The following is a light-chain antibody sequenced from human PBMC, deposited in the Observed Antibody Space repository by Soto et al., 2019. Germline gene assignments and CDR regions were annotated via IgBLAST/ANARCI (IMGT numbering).Light chain of an antibody. CDR3: CSYAAGSAPYV. V-gene: IGLV2-23*01. J-gene: IGLJ1*01. Sequence: QSALTQPPSASGSPGQSITISCTGTSSDVGTYNLVSWYQQHPGKAPKLMLYEGSKRPSGVSNRFSGSNSGNTASQTISGLQAEDEADYYCCSYAAGSAPYVFGTGTKVTVL. CDR2: EGS. CDR1: SSDVGTYNL.